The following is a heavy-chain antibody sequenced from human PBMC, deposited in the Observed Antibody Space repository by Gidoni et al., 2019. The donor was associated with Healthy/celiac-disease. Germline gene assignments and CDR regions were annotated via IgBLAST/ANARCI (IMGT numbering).Heavy chain of an antibody. CDR2: IIPIFGTA. V-gene: IGHV1-69*01. Sequence: QVQLVQSGAEVKKPGSSVTVSCKASGGTFSSYAISWVRQAPGQGLEWMGGIIPIFGTANYAQKCQGRVTITADESTSTAYMELSSLRSEDTAVYYCTGKMGGGGTAGYYYYGMDVWGQGTTVTVSS. CDR3: TGKMGGGGTAGYYYYGMDV. J-gene: IGHJ6*02. D-gene: IGHD2-15*01. CDR1: GGTFSSYA.